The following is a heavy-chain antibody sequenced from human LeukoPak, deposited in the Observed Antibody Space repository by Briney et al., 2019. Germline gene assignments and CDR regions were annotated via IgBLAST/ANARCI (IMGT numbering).Heavy chain of an antibody. CDR2: IYSGGNT. J-gene: IGHJ1*01. V-gene: IGHV3-66*01. CDR3: AGSRLSAEYFQF. Sequence: KPGGSLRLSCAASGFTFSDYYMSWIRQAPGKGLEWVSVIYSGGNTYYADSVKGRFSISRDNSKNTLYLQMNSLRVEDTAVYYCAGSRLSAEYFQFWGQGTLVAVSS. CDR1: GFTFSDYY.